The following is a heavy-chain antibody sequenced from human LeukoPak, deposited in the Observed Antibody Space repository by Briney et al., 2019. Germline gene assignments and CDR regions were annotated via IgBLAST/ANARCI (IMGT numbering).Heavy chain of an antibody. V-gene: IGHV3-9*01. D-gene: IGHD6-19*01. CDR3: AKDTGLAGGAAGMDV. CDR2: ISWNSGSI. Sequence: GRSLRLSCAASGFTFDDYAMHWVRQAPGKGLEWVSGISWNSGSIGYADSVKGRFTISRDNAKNSLYLQMNSLRAEDTALYYCAKDTGLAGGAAGMDVWGQGTTVTVSS. J-gene: IGHJ6*02. CDR1: GFTFDDYA.